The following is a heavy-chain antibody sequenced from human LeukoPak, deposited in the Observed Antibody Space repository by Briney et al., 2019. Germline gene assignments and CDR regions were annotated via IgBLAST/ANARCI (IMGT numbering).Heavy chain of an antibody. CDR1: GGTFSSYA. V-gene: IGHV1-69*13. D-gene: IGHD6-13*01. J-gene: IGHJ4*02. CDR3: ARGDLDGASSWYGSF. CDR2: IIPIFGTP. Sequence: SVKVSCKASGGTFSSYAINWVRQAPGQGLEWVGGIIPIFGTPTYAQKFQGRATITADESTSTAYMELSSLRSEDTAVYYCARGDLDGASSWYGSFWGQGTLVAVSS.